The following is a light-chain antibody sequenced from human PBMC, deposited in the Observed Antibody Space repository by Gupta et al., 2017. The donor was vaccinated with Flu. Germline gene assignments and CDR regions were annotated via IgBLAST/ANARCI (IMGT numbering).Light chain of an antibody. CDR2: GVS. CDR3: SSYTTKSSPV. CDR1: SSDVGNYNY. J-gene: IGLJ3*02. V-gene: IGLV2-14*01. Sequence: QSALTQPASVSGSPGQSITISCTGTSSDVGNYNYVSWYQHHPGKAPRLLIYGVSNRPSGVSNRFSGSKSGNTASLTISGLQAEDEADYYCSSYTTKSSPVFGGGTKLTVL.